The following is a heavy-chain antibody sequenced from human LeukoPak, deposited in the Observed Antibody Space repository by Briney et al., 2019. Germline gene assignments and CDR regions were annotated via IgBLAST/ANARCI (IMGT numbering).Heavy chain of an antibody. D-gene: IGHD5-12*01. J-gene: IGHJ4*02. Sequence: SETLSLTCTVSGGSISSGGYYWSWIRQHPGKGLEWIGYIYYSGSTYHNPSLKSRATISVDTSKNQFSLKLSSVTAADTAVYYCARALVATTPGGYYFDYWGQGTLVTVSS. CDR2: IYYSGST. CDR1: GGSISSGGYY. V-gene: IGHV4-31*03. CDR3: ARALVATTPGGYYFDY.